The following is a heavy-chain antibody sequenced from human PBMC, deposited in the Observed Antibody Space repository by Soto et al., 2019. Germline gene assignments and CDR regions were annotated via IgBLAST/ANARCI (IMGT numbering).Heavy chain of an antibody. CDR3: AREDDSSGYAGTFRH. V-gene: IGHV3-30-3*01. CDR2: FSHDGTNH. CDR1: GFTFSSYI. Sequence: PGGSLRLSCAASGFTFSSYIMHWVRQAPGKGLEWLTVFSHDGTNHLYADSVRGRFTISRDNSKNTLYLQMNSLRAEDTALYYCAREDDSSGYAGTFRHWGQGTLVTVSS. D-gene: IGHD3-22*01. J-gene: IGHJ1*01.